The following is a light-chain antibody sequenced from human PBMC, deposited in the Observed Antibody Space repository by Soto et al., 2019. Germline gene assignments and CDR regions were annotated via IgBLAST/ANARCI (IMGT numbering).Light chain of an antibody. V-gene: IGKV3-15*01. Sequence: EIVMTQSPATLSVSPGERATLSCRASQRVSSNLAWDQQKPGQAPRLLIYGASTRATGIPARFSGSGSGTEFTLTISSLQSEDFAVYYCQQYNNWPPVTFGQGTKMEIK. CDR3: QQYNNWPPVT. J-gene: IGKJ2*01. CDR1: QRVSSN. CDR2: GAS.